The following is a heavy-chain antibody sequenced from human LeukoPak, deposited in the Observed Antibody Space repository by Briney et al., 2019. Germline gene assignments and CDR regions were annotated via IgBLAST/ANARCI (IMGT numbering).Heavy chain of an antibody. Sequence: GSSVKVSCKPSGYTFTSYGISWVRQAPGQGLDWVGWMSAYNGYTNYAQKLQGRVTMTTDPHTRTAYMEMRSMRSDDTAVYYCARGVAPAACDYWGQGNLVTVSS. CDR3: ARGVAPAACDY. CDR1: GYTFTSYG. CDR2: MSAYNGYT. J-gene: IGHJ4*02. D-gene: IGHD2-2*01. V-gene: IGHV1-18*01.